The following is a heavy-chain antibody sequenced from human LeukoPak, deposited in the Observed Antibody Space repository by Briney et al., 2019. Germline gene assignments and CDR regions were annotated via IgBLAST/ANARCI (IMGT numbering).Heavy chain of an antibody. V-gene: IGHV3-23*01. D-gene: IGHD6-13*01. CDR2: ISGSGGST. Sequence: SGGSLRLSCAASGFTFSSYAMSWVRQAPGKGLEWVSAISGSGGSTYYADSVKGRFTISRDNSKNTLYLQMNSLRAEDTAVYYCAKDPSSSWYYYYGMDVWGQGTTVTVSS. CDR1: GFTFSSYA. CDR3: AKDPSSSWYYYYGMDV. J-gene: IGHJ6*02.